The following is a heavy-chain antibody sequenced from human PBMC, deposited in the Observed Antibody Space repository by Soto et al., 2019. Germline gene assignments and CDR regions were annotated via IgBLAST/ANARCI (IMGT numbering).Heavy chain of an antibody. CDR1: GFTFTTYA. J-gene: IGHJ4*02. CDR3: ATYDYGSERSKSFAH. V-gene: IGHV3-23*01. D-gene: IGHD3-10*01. Sequence: EVQLLESGGGLVQPGGSLRLSCVASGFTFTTYAMSWVRQAPGKGLEWVSTITDSGGTTHYADSVRGRFTISRDNSRNTLYLQMNSLRAEDTAEYYCATYDYGSERSKSFAHWGQGTLATVSS. CDR2: ITDSGGTT.